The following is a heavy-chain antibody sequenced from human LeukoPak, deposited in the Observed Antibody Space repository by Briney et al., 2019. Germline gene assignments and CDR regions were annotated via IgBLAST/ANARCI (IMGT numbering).Heavy chain of an antibody. J-gene: IGHJ5*02. Sequence: SETLSLTCTVSGGSISSYYWSWIWQPPGKGLEWIGYIYYSGSTNYNPSLKSRVTISVDTSKNQFSLKLSSVTAADTAVYYCAREPGGTDGGDWFDPWGQGTLVTVSS. V-gene: IGHV4-59*01. CDR2: IYYSGST. D-gene: IGHD1-26*01. CDR1: GGSISSYY. CDR3: AREPGGTDGGDWFDP.